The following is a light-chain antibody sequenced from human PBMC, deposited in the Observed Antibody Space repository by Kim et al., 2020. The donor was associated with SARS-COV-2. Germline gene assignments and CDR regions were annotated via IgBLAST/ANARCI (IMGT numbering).Light chain of an antibody. CDR2: NTS. V-gene: IGLV7-43*01. Sequence: PGGTVTLTCASRTGAVTSGYYPELVQQKSGQAPRALIWNTSNKHSWTPARFSGSLLGGKAALTLSGVQPDDEAEYYCLLYYGGAWVFGTGTKVTVL. CDR3: LLYYGGAWV. CDR1: TGAVTSGYY. J-gene: IGLJ1*01.